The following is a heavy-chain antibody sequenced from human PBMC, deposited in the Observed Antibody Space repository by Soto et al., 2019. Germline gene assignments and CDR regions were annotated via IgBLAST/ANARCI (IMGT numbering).Heavy chain of an antibody. CDR3: ARQQWLYYYYGMDV. CDR2: ISAYNGNT. V-gene: IGHV1-18*01. Sequence: QVQLVQSGAEVKKTGASVRVSCKASGYSFTSYGISWVRQAPGQGLEWMGWISAYNGNTNYAQKLQGRVTMTTDTTTSTVYMELRRLRSDDTAVYYCARQQWLYYYYGMDVWGQGTTVTVSS. D-gene: IGHD6-19*01. J-gene: IGHJ6*02. CDR1: GYSFTSYG.